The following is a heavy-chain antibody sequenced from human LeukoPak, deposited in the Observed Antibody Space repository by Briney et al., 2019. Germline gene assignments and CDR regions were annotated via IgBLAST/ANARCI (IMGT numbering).Heavy chain of an antibody. CDR1: GYSFTSYW. V-gene: IGHV5-51*01. D-gene: IGHD5-18*01. J-gene: IGHJ4*02. CDR3: ARGVDTAMVTFDY. Sequence: GESLKISCKGSGYSFTSYWIGWVRQMPGKGLEWMGIIYPGDSDTRYSPSFQGQVTISADKSISTAYLRWSSLKAPDTAMYYCARGVDTAMVTFDYWGQGTLVTVSS. CDR2: IYPGDSDT.